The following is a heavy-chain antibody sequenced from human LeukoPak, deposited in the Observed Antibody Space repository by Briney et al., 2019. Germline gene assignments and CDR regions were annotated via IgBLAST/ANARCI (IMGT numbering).Heavy chain of an antibody. J-gene: IGHJ4*02. CDR1: GYTFTSYY. Sequence: ASVKVSCKASGYTFTSYYMHWVRQAPGQGLEWMGIINPSGGSTSYAQKFQGRVTMTRDTSTSTVYMELSSLRSEDTAVYYCARDKRDYGGNPSLSFDYWGQGTLVTVSS. CDR2: INPSGGST. D-gene: IGHD4-23*01. CDR3: ARDKRDYGGNPSLSFDY. V-gene: IGHV1-46*01.